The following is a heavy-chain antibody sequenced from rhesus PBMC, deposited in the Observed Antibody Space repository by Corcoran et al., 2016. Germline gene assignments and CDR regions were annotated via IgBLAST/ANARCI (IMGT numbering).Heavy chain of an antibody. J-gene: IGHJ4*01. CDR1: GGSISGGYG. V-gene: IGHV4S7*01. Sequence: QVKLQESGPGLVKPLETLSLTCAVSGGSISGGYGWSWIRQPPGKGLEWIGQIFGSSGSTYYNPALNSRVTISRDTSKSQFSLKLSSVTAADTAVCYCARQGYSSGWYYFDYWGQGVLVTVSS. CDR2: IFGSSGST. CDR3: ARQGYSSGWYYFDY. D-gene: IGHD6-31*01.